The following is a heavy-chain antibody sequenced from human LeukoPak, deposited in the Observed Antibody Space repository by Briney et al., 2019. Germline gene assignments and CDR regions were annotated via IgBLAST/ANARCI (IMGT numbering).Heavy chain of an antibody. V-gene: IGHV4-61*09. J-gene: IGHJ4*02. CDR1: GGSISSGSYY. Sequence: SETLSLTCTVSGGSISSGSYYWSWIRQPAGKGLEWIGHIYTSGSTNYNPSLKSRVTISLDTSKNQFSLKLNSVTAADTAVYYCARDVVAAAGTWDYWGQGTLVTVSS. CDR3: ARDVVAAAGTWDY. CDR2: IYTSGST. D-gene: IGHD6-13*01.